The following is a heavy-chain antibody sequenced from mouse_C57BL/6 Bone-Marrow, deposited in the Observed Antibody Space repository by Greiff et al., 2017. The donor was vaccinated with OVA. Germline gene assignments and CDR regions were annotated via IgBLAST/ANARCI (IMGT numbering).Heavy chain of an antibody. CDR1: GYSFTDYN. Sequence: EVQLQQSGPELVKPGASVKISCKASGYSFTDYNMNWVKQSNGKSLEWIGVINPNYGTTSYNQKFKGKATLTVDQSSSPAYMQLNSLTSEDSAVYDCARNYGRSPYYFDYWGQGTTLTVSS. V-gene: IGHV1-39*01. D-gene: IGHD1-1*01. CDR3: ARNYGRSPYYFDY. J-gene: IGHJ2*01. CDR2: INPNYGTT.